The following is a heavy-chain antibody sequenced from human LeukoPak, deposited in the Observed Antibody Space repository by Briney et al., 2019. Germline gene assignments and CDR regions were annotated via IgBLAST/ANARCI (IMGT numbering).Heavy chain of an antibody. J-gene: IGHJ4*02. Sequence: SETLSLTCTVSGGSISSSSYYWGWIRQPPGKGLEWIGSIYYSGSTYYNPSLKSRVAISVDTSKSQFSLKLSSVTAADTAVYYCARGRDYYGSGSYFYFDYWGQGTLVTVSS. CDR3: ARGRDYYGSGSYFYFDY. CDR1: GGSISSSSYY. V-gene: IGHV4-39*07. CDR2: IYYSGST. D-gene: IGHD3-10*01.